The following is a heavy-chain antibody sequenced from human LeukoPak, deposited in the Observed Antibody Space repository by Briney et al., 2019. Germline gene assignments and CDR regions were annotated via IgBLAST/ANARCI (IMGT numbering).Heavy chain of an antibody. V-gene: IGHV6-1*01. CDR3: ARGLDTAIAS. CDR1: GDSVSNNSAT. CDR2: TYYKSKWHS. D-gene: IGHD5-18*01. J-gene: IGHJ4*02. Sequence: SQTLSLTCAISGDSVSNNSATWNWIRQSPSRGLGWLGRTYYKSKWHSDYAVSVKSRIILNPDTSKNQFSLLLNSVTPEDTAVYFCARGLDTAIASWGQGTLVTVSS.